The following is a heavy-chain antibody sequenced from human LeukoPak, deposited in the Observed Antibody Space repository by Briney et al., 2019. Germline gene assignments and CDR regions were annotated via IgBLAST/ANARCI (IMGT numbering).Heavy chain of an antibody. CDR2: ISAYNGNT. Sequence: ASVKVSCKASGYTFTSYGISWVRQAPGQGLEWMGWISAYNGNTNYAQKLQGRVTMTTDTSTSTAYMELRSLRSDDTAVYYCARQRQGVVPAATNWFDPWGREPWSPSPQ. J-gene: IGHJ5*02. V-gene: IGHV1-18*01. D-gene: IGHD2-2*01. CDR1: GYTFTSYG. CDR3: ARQRQGVVPAATNWFDP.